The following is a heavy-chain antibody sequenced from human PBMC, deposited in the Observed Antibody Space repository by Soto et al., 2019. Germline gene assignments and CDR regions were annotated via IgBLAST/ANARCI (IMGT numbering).Heavy chain of an antibody. CDR1: GGTFSRYS. J-gene: IGHJ4*02. V-gene: IGHV1-69*13. CDR3: ARSATTVMTTDYFDY. Sequence: SVKVSCKASGGTFSRYSISWVRQAPGQGLEWMGGIIPIFGTANYAQKFQGRVTITADESTSTAYMELSSLRSEDTAVYYCARSATTVMTTDYFDYWGQGTLVTVSS. CDR2: IIPIFGTA. D-gene: IGHD4-17*01.